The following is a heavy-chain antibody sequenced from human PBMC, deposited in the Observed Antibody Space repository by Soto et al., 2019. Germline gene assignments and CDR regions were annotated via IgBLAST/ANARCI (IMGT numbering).Heavy chain of an antibody. D-gene: IGHD4-17*01. CDR2: INWDSGKI. V-gene: IGHV3-9*01. Sequence: GGSLRLSCAASGFTIDTYAMHWVRQAPGKGLEWVAGINWDSGKIGYADSVKGGFSISRDHAKNSLYLQMSSLKPEDTAFYFCARGNPGLYGDHESTWFVSWGQGPLLTGSS. CDR1: GFTIDTYA. CDR3: ARGNPGLYGDHESTWFVS. J-gene: IGHJ5*01.